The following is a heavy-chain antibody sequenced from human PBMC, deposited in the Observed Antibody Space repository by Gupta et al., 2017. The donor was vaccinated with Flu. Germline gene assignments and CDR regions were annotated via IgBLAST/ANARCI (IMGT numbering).Heavy chain of an antibody. CDR2: INAGDGKT. V-gene: IGHV1-3*01. CDR3: ARTSPYCTSTICYSHWFGP. J-gene: IGHJ5*02. Sequence: WVRQAPGQRLEWMGWINAGDGKTKYSQKFQGRVTVTTDTSASTAYMELSSLRSEDTAVYYGARTSPYCTSTICYSHWFGPWGQGTLVTVSS. D-gene: IGHD2-2*02.